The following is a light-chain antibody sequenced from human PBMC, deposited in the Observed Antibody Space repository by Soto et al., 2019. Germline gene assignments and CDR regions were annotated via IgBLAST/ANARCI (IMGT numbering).Light chain of an antibody. J-gene: IGKJ5*01. CDR3: MQGTHWPIT. Sequence: DVVMTQSPLSLPVTLGQRASISCRSTQSLVHSDGIAYFSWFQQRPGRSPRRLIYKVSNRDSVVPARFSGSGSGTDFALKISRVEAEDVGVYYCMQGTHWPITFGQGTRLEIK. CDR2: KVS. V-gene: IGKV2-30*02. CDR1: QSLVHSDGIAY.